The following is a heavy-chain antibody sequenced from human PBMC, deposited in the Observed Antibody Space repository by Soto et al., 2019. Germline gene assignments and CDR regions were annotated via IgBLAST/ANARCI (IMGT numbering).Heavy chain of an antibody. J-gene: IGHJ4*02. V-gene: IGHV3-11*01. CDR2: MSSGGHTI. Sequence: QVQLVESGGGLVKPGGSLRLSCAASGFIFSDYYMGWIRQAPGKGLEWVSYMSSGGHTIYYADSVKGRFTISWDNAKNSLYLQRNNLRVEDTAVYYCARGAEGPYSWGQGTLVTVSS. CDR1: GFIFSDYY. CDR3: ARGAEGPYS.